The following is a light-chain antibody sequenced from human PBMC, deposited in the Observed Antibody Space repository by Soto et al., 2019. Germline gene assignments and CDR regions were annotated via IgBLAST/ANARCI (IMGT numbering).Light chain of an antibody. CDR2: DAS. CDR3: QKYNKWPPIT. V-gene: IGKV3-15*01. J-gene: IGKJ5*01. CDR1: QSISSD. Sequence: EVEMTQSPVTLSVSPGEGATLSCRASQSISSDLAWYQQKPGQAPRLLVYDASNRATGISARFSGSGSGTEFTLTISRLQSEDSATYYCQKYNKWPPITFGQGTRLENK.